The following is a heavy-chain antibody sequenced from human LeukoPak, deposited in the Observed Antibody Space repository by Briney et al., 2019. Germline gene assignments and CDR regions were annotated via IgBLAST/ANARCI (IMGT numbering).Heavy chain of an antibody. J-gene: IGHJ4*02. V-gene: IGHV3-64*01. CDR3: ARVIRYYGSGSYYNPLDY. CDR1: GFTFSSYA. CDR2: ISSNGGST. D-gene: IGHD3-10*01. Sequence: GGSLRLSCAASGFTFSSYAMHWVRQAPGKGLEYVSAISSNGGSTYYANSVKGRFTISRDNSKNTLYLQMGSLRAEDMAAYYCARVIRYYGSGSYYNPLDYWGQGTLVTVSS.